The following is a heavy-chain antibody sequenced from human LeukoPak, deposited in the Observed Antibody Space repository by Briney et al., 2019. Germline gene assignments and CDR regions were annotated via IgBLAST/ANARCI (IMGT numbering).Heavy chain of an antibody. J-gene: IGHJ4*02. V-gene: IGHV1-18*01. CDR2: ISAYNGNT. CDR3: AREGAGGIAAAVDFDY. D-gene: IGHD6-13*01. CDR1: GYTFTSYG. Sequence: ASVKVSCKASGYTFTSYGISWVRQAPGQGLEWMGWISAYNGNTNYAQKLQSRVTMTTDTSTSTAYMELRSLRSDDTAVYYCAREGAGGIAAAVDFDYWGQGTLVTVSS.